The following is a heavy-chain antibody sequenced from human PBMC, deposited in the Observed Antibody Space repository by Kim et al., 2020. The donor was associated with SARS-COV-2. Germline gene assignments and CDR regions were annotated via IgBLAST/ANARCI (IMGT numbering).Heavy chain of an antibody. J-gene: IGHJ5*02. CDR3: ARGPLAAGTA. CDR2: ISSSSSYI. Sequence: GGSLRLSCAASGFTFSSYSMNWVRQAPGKGLEWVSSISSSSSYIYYADSVKGRFTISRDNAKNSLYLQTNSLRAEDTAVYYCARGPLAAGTAWGQGTLVTVSS. D-gene: IGHD6-13*01. CDR1: GFTFSSYS. V-gene: IGHV3-21*01.